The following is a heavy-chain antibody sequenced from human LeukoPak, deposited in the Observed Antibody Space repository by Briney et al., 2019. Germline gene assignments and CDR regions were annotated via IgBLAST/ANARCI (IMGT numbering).Heavy chain of an antibody. CDR1: GFTVSSNY. CDR3: ARHGSITMVRGRLRYFYMDV. Sequence: PGGSLRLSCAASGFTVSSNYMSWVRQAPGKGLEWVSVIYSDDNTFYADSVKGRFTISRDDSKNTLYLQMNSLRAEDTAVYYCARHGSITMVRGRLRYFYMDVWGKGTTVTISS. D-gene: IGHD3-10*01. V-gene: IGHV3-53*01. J-gene: IGHJ6*03. CDR2: IYSDDNT.